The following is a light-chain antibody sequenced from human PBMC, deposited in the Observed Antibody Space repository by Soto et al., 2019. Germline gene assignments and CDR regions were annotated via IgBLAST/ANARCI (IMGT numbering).Light chain of an antibody. CDR1: TSNLGDKF. Sequence: QSVLTQPPSVSAAPGQTVTISCSGRTSNLGDKFVSWFQQLPGTAPKLLIYDNDQRPSGIPDRFSGSNSGTSATLGISGLQTGDEADYYCGTWDGSLSAVVFAGGTKLTVL. V-gene: IGLV1-51*01. CDR2: DND. J-gene: IGLJ2*01. CDR3: GTWDGSLSAVV.